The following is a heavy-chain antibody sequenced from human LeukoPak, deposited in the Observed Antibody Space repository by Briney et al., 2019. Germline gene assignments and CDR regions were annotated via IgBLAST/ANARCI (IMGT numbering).Heavy chain of an antibody. Sequence: GGSLRLSCAASGFTFSSYEMNWVRQAQGTGLELVSYISSSGSTIYYADSVKGRFTISRDNAKNSLYLQMNSLRAEDTAVYYCADLSGSYDNWFDPWGQGTLVTVSS. J-gene: IGHJ5*02. CDR3: ADLSGSYDNWFDP. V-gene: IGHV3-48*03. D-gene: IGHD1-26*01. CDR1: GFTFSSYE. CDR2: ISSSGSTI.